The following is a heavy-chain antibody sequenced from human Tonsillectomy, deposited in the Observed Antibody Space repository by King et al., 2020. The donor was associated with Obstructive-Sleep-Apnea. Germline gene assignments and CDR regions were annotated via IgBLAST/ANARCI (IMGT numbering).Heavy chain of an antibody. CDR3: ARGSRTFDI. D-gene: IGHD1-14*01. Sequence: QLVQSGAEVKKPRASLKVSCKASGYTFTSYNINWLRQATGQGLEWMGWMKPNSGNTDYAHSFQGRVTMTRNISISTAYMELSSLRSEDTAVYYCARGSRTFDIWGQGTMVTVSS. J-gene: IGHJ3*02. CDR1: GYTFTSYN. CDR2: MKPNSGNT. V-gene: IGHV1-8*01.